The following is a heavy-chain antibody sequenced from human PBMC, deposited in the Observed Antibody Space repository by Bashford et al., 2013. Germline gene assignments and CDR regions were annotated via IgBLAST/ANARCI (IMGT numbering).Heavy chain of an antibody. CDR3: ARGGLMDV. CDR1: GGSFSGYY. Sequence: SETLSLTCAVYGGSFSGYYWSWIASPRKGLEWIGEINHSGSTNYNPSLKSRVTISVDTSKNQFSLKLSSVTAADTAVYYCARGGLMDVWGQGTTVTVSS. J-gene: IGHJ6*02. CDR2: INHSGST. D-gene: IGHD5-12*01. V-gene: IGHV4-34*01.